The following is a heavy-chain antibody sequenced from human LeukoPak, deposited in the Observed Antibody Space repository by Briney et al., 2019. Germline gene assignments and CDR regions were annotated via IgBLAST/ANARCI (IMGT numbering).Heavy chain of an antibody. CDR2: IYSGGST. V-gene: IGHV3-53*01. CDR1: GFIFSSYW. CDR3: ACSTIGPTTLAY. D-gene: IGHD2/OR15-2a*01. Sequence: GGSLRLSCAASGFIFSSYWMHWVRQVPGKGLEWVSVIYSGGSTYYADSVKGRFTISRDNSKNTLYLQMNSLRAEDTAVYYCACSTIGPTTLAYWGQGTLVTVSS. J-gene: IGHJ4*02.